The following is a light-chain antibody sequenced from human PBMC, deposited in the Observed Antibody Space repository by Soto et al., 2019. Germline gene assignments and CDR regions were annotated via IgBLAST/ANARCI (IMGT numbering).Light chain of an antibody. J-gene: IGKJ1*01. CDR2: DAS. Sequence: EIVLTQSPATLSLSPGERATLYCRASQSVSSYFAWYQQKPGQAPRLLIYDASHRASGIPATFSGSGYGTDLTLTISSLEPEDFEGYYCKQRSNWPLTFGRGTKVDI. CDR3: KQRSNWPLT. V-gene: IGKV3-11*01. CDR1: QSVSSY.